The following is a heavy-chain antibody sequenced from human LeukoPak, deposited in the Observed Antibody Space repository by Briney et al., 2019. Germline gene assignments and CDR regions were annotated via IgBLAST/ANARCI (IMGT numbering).Heavy chain of an antibody. CDR1: GGSFSGYY. V-gene: IGHV4-34*01. CDR2: INHSGST. D-gene: IGHD5-12*01. J-gene: IGHJ4*02. CDR3: ARGDNSGYVY. Sequence: SETLSLTCAVSGGSFSGYYWSWIRQPPGKGLEWIGEINHSGSTNYNPSLKSRVTISVDTSKNQFSLKLSSVTAADTAVYYCARGDNSGYVYWGQGTLVTVSS.